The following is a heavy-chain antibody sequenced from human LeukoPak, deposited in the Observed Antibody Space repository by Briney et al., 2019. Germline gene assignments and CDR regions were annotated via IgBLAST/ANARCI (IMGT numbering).Heavy chain of an antibody. CDR2: IYYSGNT. J-gene: IGHJ4*02. V-gene: IGHV4-4*02. D-gene: IGHD3/OR15-3a*01. Sequence: PSGTLSLTCAVSGGSISSSNWWSWVRPPPGKGLGWIGSIYYSGNTYYNASLKSQVSISIDTSKNQFSLRLTSVPAADTAVYYCARQTGSGLFILPGGQGTLVTVSS. CDR1: GGSISSSNW. CDR3: ARQTGSGLFILP.